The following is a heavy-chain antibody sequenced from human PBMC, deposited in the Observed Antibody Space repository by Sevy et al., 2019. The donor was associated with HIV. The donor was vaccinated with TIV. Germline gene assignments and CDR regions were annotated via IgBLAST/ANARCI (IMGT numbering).Heavy chain of an antibody. CDR1: GGSISSGNYY. CDR2: IYTSGSI. J-gene: IGHJ4*02. Sequence: SETLSLTCTVSGGSISSGNYYWSWIRQPAGKGLEWIGRIYTSGSINYNPSLKSRVTISVDTSKNQFSLKLSSVTAADTAVHYCARESGDCSSTSCYEGVFDYWGQGTLVTVSS. V-gene: IGHV4-61*02. D-gene: IGHD2-2*01. CDR3: ARESGDCSSTSCYEGVFDY.